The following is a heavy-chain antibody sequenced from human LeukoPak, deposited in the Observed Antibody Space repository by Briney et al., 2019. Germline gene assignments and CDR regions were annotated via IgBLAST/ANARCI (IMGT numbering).Heavy chain of an antibody. CDR2: IYYSGST. CDR1: GGSISSGDYY. V-gene: IGHV4-30-4*08. D-gene: IGHD3-10*01. CDR3: ARSNMVRGVIERYYFDY. J-gene: IGHJ4*03. Sequence: PSQTLSLTCTVSGGSISSGDYYWSWIRQPPGKGLEWIGYIYYSGSTYYNPSLKSRVTISVDTSKNQFSLKLSSVTAADTAVYYCARSNMVRGVIERYYFDYWGQGTMVTVSS.